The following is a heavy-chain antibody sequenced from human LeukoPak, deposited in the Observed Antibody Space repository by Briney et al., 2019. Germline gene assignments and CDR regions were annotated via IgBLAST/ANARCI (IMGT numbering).Heavy chain of an antibody. V-gene: IGHV4-39*01. J-gene: IGHJ3*01. CDR2: IYYSGST. Sequence: PSETLSLTCAVSGGSISSTSYYWAWIRQPPGKGLEWIGTIYYSGSTYHNPSLKSRVTMSVDTSRNQFSLKLSSVDAADTAVYCCAKAGVRYFDSSGLYAFDFWGQGTTVTVSS. CDR1: GGSISSTSYY. D-gene: IGHD3-22*01. CDR3: AKAGVRYFDSSGLYAFDF.